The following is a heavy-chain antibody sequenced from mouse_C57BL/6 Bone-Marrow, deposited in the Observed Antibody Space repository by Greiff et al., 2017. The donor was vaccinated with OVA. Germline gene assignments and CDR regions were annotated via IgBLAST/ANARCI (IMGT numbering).Heavy chain of an antibody. J-gene: IGHJ2*01. CDR1: GYTFPDYY. Sequence: QVQLKESGAELVRPGASVKLSCQASGYTFPDYYINWVKQRPGQGLEWIARIYPGSGNTYYNEKFKGKATLTAEKSSSTAYMQLSSLTSEDSAVYFCARSRYYGSDYFDYWGQGTTLTVSS. CDR3: ARSRYYGSDYFDY. D-gene: IGHD1-1*01. CDR2: IYPGSGNT. V-gene: IGHV1-76*01.